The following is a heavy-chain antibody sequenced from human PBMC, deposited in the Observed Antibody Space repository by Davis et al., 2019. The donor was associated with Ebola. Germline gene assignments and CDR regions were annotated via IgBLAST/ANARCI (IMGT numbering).Heavy chain of an antibody. D-gene: IGHD6-13*01. Sequence: ASVKVSCKASGYTFTSYGISWVRQAPGQGLEWMGWISAYNGNTNYAQKLQGRVTMTTDTSTSTAYMELRSLRSDDTAVYYCARGSSSWYSVSGAYYYYYMDVWGKGTTVTVSS. V-gene: IGHV1-18*01. CDR1: GYTFTSYG. CDR2: ISAYNGNT. J-gene: IGHJ6*03. CDR3: ARGSSSWYSVSGAYYYYYMDV.